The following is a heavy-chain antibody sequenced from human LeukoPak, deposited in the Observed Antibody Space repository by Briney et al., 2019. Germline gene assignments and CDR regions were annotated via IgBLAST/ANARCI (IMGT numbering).Heavy chain of an antibody. V-gene: IGHV3-11*05. D-gene: IGHD2/OR15-2a*01. CDR3: ARDLNTGMDV. CDR2: ISSNSRFR. CDR1: GFTFSDYY. J-gene: IGHJ6*02. Sequence: GSLRLSCAASGFTFSDYYINWIRQAPGKGLEWLSYISSNSRFREYADSVKGRFTISRDNARNLLFLQMDSLRAEDTAVYYCARDLNTGMDVWGRGTTVTVSS.